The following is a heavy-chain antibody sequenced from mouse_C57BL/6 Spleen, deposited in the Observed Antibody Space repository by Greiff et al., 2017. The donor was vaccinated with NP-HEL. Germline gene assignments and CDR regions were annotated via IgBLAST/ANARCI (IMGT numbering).Heavy chain of an antibody. Sequence: VQLQQSGPELVKPGASVKISCKASGYAFSSSWMNWVKQRPGKGLEWIGRIYPGDGDTNYNGKFKGKATLTADKSSSTAYMQLSSLTSEDSAVYFCARGERFFAYWGQGTLVTVSA. CDR2: IYPGDGDT. D-gene: IGHD1-1*01. V-gene: IGHV1-82*01. CDR1: GYAFSSSW. J-gene: IGHJ3*01. CDR3: ARGERFFAY.